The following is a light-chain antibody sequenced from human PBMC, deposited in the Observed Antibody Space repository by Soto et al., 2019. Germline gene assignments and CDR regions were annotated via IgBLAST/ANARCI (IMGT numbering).Light chain of an antibody. CDR2: DVS. J-gene: IGLJ3*02. V-gene: IGLV2-14*01. CDR1: SSDVGGYNY. Sequence: QSALTQPASVSGSPGQSITISCTGTSSDVGGYNYVSWYQQHPGKAPKLMIYDVSNRPSGVSNRFSGSKSGNTASLTISGLQAEDEDDYYCSSYTSSSFWVFGGGTKLTVL. CDR3: SSYTSSSFWV.